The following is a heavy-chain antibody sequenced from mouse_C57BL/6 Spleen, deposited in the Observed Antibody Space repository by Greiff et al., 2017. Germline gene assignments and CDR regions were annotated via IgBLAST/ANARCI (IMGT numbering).Heavy chain of an antibody. J-gene: IGHJ2*01. V-gene: IGHV1-82*01. D-gene: IGHD1-1*01. CDR2: IYPGDGDP. CDR3: GKNYYGSRGGFDY. Sequence: VKLMESGPELVKPGASVKISCKASGYAFSSSWLNWVKQRPGKGLEWIGRIYPGDGDPNYNGKFKGKATLAADKASSTADMQLSSLTSEESAVYFCGKNYYGSRGGFDYWGQGTTLTVAS. CDR1: GYAFSSSW.